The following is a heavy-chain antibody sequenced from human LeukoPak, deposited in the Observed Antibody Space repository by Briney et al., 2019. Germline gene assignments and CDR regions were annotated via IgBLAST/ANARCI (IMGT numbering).Heavy chain of an antibody. CDR3: ARDRGYNSFDY. Sequence: GGSLRLSCAASGFTFSRSWMSWVRQAPGKGLEWVANIKEDGSQRNYVDSVKGRFTISRDNAMNSVFLQMISLRAEDTAVYYCARDRGYNSFDYWDQGTLVTVSS. J-gene: IGHJ4*02. V-gene: IGHV3-7*01. CDR2: IKEDGSQR. D-gene: IGHD6-13*01. CDR1: GFTFSRSW.